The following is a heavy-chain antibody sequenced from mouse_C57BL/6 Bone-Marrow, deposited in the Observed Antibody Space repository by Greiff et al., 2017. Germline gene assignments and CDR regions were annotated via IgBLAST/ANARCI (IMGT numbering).Heavy chain of an antibody. D-gene: IGHD4-1*02. CDR1: GYTFTSYW. CDR2: IDPSDSYT. Sequence: VQLQQSGAELARPGASVKLSCKASGYTFTSYWMHWVKQRPGQGLEWIGEIDPSDSYTNYNQKFKGKSTLTVDKSSSTAYMQLSSLTSEDSAVYYCATTGFDYWGQGTTLTVSS. V-gene: IGHV1-69*01. J-gene: IGHJ2*01. CDR3: ATTGFDY.